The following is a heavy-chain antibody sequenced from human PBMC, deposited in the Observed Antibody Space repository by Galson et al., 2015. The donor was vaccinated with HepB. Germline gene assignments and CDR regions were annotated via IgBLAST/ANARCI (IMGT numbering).Heavy chain of an antibody. CDR3: ARGGTPFLDSYYYYYMDV. D-gene: IGHD3-3*01. CDR1: GYTFTSYD. V-gene: IGHV1-8*01. CDR2: MNPNSGNT. J-gene: IGHJ6*03. Sequence: SVKVSCKASGYTFTSYDINWVRQATGQGLEWMGWMNPNSGNTGYAQKFQGRVTMTTNTSISTAYMELSSLRSEDTAVYYCARGGTPFLDSYYYYYMDVWGKGTTVTVSS.